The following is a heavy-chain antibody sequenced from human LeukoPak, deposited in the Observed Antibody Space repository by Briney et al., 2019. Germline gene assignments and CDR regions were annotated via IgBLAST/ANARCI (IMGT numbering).Heavy chain of an antibody. Sequence: ASVKVSCTASGYTFTGYYMHWVRQAPGQGLEWMGWINPNSGGTNYAQKFQGRVTMTRDTSISTAYMELSRLRSDDTAVYYCARPGSGSYYPWFDPWGQGTLVTVSS. D-gene: IGHD1-26*01. CDR3: ARPGSGSYYPWFDP. CDR2: INPNSGGT. CDR1: GYTFTGYY. J-gene: IGHJ5*02. V-gene: IGHV1-2*02.